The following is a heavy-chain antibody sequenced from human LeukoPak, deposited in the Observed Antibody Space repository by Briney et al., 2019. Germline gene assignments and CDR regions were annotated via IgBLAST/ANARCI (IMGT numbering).Heavy chain of an antibody. CDR3: ARGLGRTAMVTRGGVRFDY. D-gene: IGHD5-18*01. V-gene: IGHV1-8*02. J-gene: IGHJ4*02. CDR1: GGTFSSYA. CDR2: INPNSGAT. Sequence: ASVKVSCKASGGTFSSYAISWVRQAPGQGLEWMGWINPNSGATNYAQKFQGRVTMTRNTSISTAYMDLSSLRSEDTAVYYCARGLGRTAMVTRGGVRFDYWGQGTLVTVSS.